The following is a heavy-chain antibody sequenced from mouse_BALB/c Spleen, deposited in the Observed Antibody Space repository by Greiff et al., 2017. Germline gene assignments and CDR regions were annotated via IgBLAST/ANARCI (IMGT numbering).Heavy chain of an antibody. J-gene: IGHJ4*01. CDR1: GFTFSDYY. V-gene: IGHV5-4*02. D-gene: IGHD1-1*01. CDR2: ISDGGSYT. CDR3: ASSYGSSYGYAMDY. Sequence: EVHLVESGGGLVKPGGSLKLSCAASGFTFSDYYMYWVRQTPEKRLEWVATISDGGSYTYYPDSVKGRFTISRDNAKNNLYLQMSSLKSEDTAMYYCASSYGSSYGYAMDYWGQGTSVTVSS.